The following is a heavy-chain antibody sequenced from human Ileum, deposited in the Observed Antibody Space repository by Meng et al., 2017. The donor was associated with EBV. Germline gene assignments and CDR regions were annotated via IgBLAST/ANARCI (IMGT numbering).Heavy chain of an antibody. CDR2: IYYSGST. D-gene: IGHD3-22*01. CDR1: GYSITSTIW. J-gene: IGHJ4*02. CDR3: ARNVPGTSAYYD. Sequence: SHTLSSICAVSGYSITSTIWWGWSRPPPGKGLEWIGSIYYSGSTPYNPSLKSRVTMSVDTSKNQFSLNLNSVTAVDTAVYYCARNVPGTSAYYDWGQGTLVTVSS. V-gene: IGHV4-28*01.